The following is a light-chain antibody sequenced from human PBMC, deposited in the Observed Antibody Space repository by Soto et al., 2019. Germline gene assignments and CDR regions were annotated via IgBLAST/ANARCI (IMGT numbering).Light chain of an antibody. CDR3: HQYDNWPQT. CDR1: QSVSGN. Sequence: EVAMTQSPATLSVSPGEGATLSCRASQSVSGNLAWYQQKPGQAARLLIYDSSTRATGISARFSGSGSGTEFALTLSSLQSEDSAVYYCHQYDNWPQTFGQGTKVDIK. V-gene: IGKV3-15*01. CDR2: DSS. J-gene: IGKJ1*01.